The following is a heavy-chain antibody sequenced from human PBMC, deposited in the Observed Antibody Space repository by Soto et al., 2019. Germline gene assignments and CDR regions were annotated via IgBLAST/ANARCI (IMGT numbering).Heavy chain of an antibody. CDR3: VAGTEASFDY. CDR2: IYYSGST. J-gene: IGHJ4*02. Sequence: SETLSLTCTFSGCSISSSSYYWGWICQPPGKGLEWIGSIYYSGSTYYNPSLKSRVTISVDTSKNQFSLKLSSVTAADTAVYYCVAGTEASFDYWGQGTLVTVSS. D-gene: IGHD6-13*01. CDR1: GCSISSSSYY. V-gene: IGHV4-39*01.